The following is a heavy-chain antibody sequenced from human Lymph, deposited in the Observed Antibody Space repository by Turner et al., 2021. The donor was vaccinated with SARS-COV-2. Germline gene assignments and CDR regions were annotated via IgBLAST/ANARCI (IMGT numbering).Heavy chain of an antibody. Sequence: QVQLVESGGGVVQPGRSLRLSCAASGFTFSSYAMHWVRQAQGKGLEWVAVISYDGSNKYYADSVKGRFTISRDNSKNTLYLQMNSLREEDTAVYYCASGKSRMGLRHLTPPWYFDLWGRGTLVTVSS. J-gene: IGHJ2*01. CDR3: ASGKSRMGLRHLTPPWYFDL. V-gene: IGHV3-30-3*01. CDR1: GFTFSSYA. CDR2: ISYDGSNK. D-gene: IGHD5-12*01.